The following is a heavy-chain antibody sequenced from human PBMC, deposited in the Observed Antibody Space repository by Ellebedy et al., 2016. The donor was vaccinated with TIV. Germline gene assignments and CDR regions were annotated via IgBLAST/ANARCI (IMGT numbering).Heavy chain of an antibody. CDR1: GFSFDDYA. Sequence: GGSLRLSCATSGFSFDDYAMHWVRQAPGKGLEWVSGISWNGGNIGYADSVEGRFTISRDNAKNSLFLQMNSLRVEDTAVYYCARRASYGDYAVQVNPWFDPWGQGTLVTVSS. CDR3: ARRASYGDYAVQVNPWFDP. D-gene: IGHD4-17*01. J-gene: IGHJ5*02. CDR2: ISWNGGNI. V-gene: IGHV3-9*01.